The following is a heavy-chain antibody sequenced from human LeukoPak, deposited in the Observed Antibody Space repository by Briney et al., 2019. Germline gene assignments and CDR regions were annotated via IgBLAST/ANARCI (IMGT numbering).Heavy chain of an antibody. CDR1: GFTFSSYW. V-gene: IGHV3-7*01. J-gene: IGHJ4*02. Sequence: GRSLRPSCAASGFTFSSYWMCWVRQAPGKGLEWVANIKPDGTEKQYVDSVKGRLTISRDNAKNSLYLQMNSLRVDDTAVYYRATTTRSRSWDYWGQGTLVTVSS. CDR3: ATTTRSRSWDY. CDR2: IKPDGTEK. D-gene: IGHD1-1*01.